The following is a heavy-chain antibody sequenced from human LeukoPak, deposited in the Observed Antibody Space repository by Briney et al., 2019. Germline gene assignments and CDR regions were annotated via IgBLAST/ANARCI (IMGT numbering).Heavy chain of an antibody. Sequence: PSETLSLTCAVYGGSFSGYYWSWIRQPPGKGLEWIGEINHSGSTNHNPSLKRRVTISVDTSKNQFSLKLSSVTAADTAVYYCARGRYYDFWSGYRTFDYWGQGTLVTVSS. CDR1: GGSFSGYY. J-gene: IGHJ4*02. V-gene: IGHV4-34*01. D-gene: IGHD3-3*01. CDR3: ARGRYYDFWSGYRTFDY. CDR2: INHSGST.